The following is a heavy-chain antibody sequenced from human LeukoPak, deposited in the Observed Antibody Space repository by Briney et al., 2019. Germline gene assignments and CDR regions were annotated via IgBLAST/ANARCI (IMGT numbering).Heavy chain of an antibody. J-gene: IGHJ4*02. V-gene: IGHV1-2*06. CDR2: INPNNGAT. D-gene: IGHD1-26*01. CDR1: GYTFTGYY. CDR3: TRESGSYLGNDY. Sequence: ASVKVSCKASGYTFTGYYMHWVRQAPGQGLEWMGRINPNNGATNYAQKLQGRVTITGDTSISTAYMELSSLRSDDTAVYYCTRESGSYLGNDYWGQGTLVTVFS.